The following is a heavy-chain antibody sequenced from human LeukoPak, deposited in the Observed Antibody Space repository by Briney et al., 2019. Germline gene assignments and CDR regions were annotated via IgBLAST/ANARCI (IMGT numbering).Heavy chain of an antibody. Sequence: GGSLRLSCAASGFTFSGYAMSWVRQAPGKGLEWVSAISGGGTITYYADSVKGRFTISRDNSKSTLYLQMNSLRTEDTAVYYCARHRGPSLHSSGYFDYWGQGTLVTVSS. D-gene: IGHD3-22*01. CDR3: ARHRGPSLHSSGYFDY. CDR2: ISGGGTIT. CDR1: GFTFSGYA. J-gene: IGHJ4*02. V-gene: IGHV3-23*01.